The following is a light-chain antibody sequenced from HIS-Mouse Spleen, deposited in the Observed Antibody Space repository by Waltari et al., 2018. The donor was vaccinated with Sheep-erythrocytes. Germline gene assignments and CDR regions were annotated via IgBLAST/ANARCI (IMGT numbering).Light chain of an antibody. Sequence: QSVLTQPPSVSEAPRQRVTISCSGSSSNIGNNAVNWYQQLPGKAPKLLIYYDDLLPACVSYLFSGSKSGTSASLSISGLESEDEADYYCAAWDDRLNGPVFGGGTKLTVL. V-gene: IGLV1-36*01. CDR1: SSNIGNNA. J-gene: IGLJ2*01. CDR3: AAWDDRLNGPV. CDR2: YDD.